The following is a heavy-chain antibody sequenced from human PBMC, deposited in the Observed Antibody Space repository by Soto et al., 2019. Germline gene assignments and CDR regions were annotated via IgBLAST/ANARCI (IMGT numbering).Heavy chain of an antibody. V-gene: IGHV3-33*01. CDR3: ARVVVVSASPVGYAMDV. CDR1: GFTFSSHG. Sequence: QVQLVESGGGVVQPGRSLRLSCAASGFTFSSHGIHWVRQAPGKGLEWVAVIWYDGSNKNYAGSVKGRFTISRDNSKSTLYLQMNSVRAEDTAVYYCARVVVVSASPVGYAMDVWRQGTTVTVSS. CDR2: IWYDGSNK. J-gene: IGHJ6*02. D-gene: IGHD2-15*01.